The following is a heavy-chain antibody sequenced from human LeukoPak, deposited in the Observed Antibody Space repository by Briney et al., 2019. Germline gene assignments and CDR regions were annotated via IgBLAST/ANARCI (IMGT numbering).Heavy chain of an antibody. D-gene: IGHD3-9*01. Sequence: PGRSLRLSCAASGLTFSNYGMHWVRQAPGKGLEWVAVIGYDGSDKYYADSVKGRFTISRDNSKNTLYLQMNSLRAEDTAVYYCARDLDSGFDIWGQGTMVTVSS. J-gene: IGHJ3*02. CDR1: GLTFSNYG. CDR3: ARDLDSGFDI. V-gene: IGHV3-33*01. CDR2: IGYDGSDK.